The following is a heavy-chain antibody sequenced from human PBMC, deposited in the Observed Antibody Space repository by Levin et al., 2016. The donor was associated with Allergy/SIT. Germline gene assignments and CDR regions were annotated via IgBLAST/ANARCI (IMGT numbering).Heavy chain of an antibody. D-gene: IGHD3-22*01. Sequence: WVRQAPGQGLEWMGWISAYNGNTNYAQKLQGRVTMTTDTSTSTAYMELRSLRSDDTAVYYCARIGGRYYYDSSGSFDYWGQGTLVTVSS. V-gene: IGHV1-18*01. CDR2: ISAYNGNT. J-gene: IGHJ4*02. CDR3: ARIGGRYYYDSSGSFDY.